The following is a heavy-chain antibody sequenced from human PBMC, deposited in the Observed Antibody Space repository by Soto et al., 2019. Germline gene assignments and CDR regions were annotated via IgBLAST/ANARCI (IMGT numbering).Heavy chain of an antibody. CDR1: GFTFSSYG. J-gene: IGHJ6*03. Sequence: QVQLVESGGGVVQPGRSLRLSCAASGFTFSSYGMHWVRQAPGKGLEWGAVISYDGSNKYYADSVKGRFTISRDNSKNTLYLQMNSLRAEDTAVYYCAKDQREDIVLMVYAPAYYYMDVWGKGTTVTVSS. D-gene: IGHD2-8*01. CDR3: AKDQREDIVLMVYAPAYYYMDV. V-gene: IGHV3-30*18. CDR2: ISYDGSNK.